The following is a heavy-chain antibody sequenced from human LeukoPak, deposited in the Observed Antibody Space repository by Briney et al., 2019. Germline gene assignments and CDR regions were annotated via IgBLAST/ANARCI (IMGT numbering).Heavy chain of an antibody. J-gene: IGHJ4*02. CDR2: ISAYNGNT. CDR3: ARRDSSGWYVFDY. CDR1: GYTFTSYG. Sequence: GASVKVSCKASGYTFTSYGISWVRQAPGQGLEWMGWISAYNGNTNCAQKLQGRVTMTTDTSASTAYMELSSLRSEDTAVYYCARRDSSGWYVFDYWGQGTLVTVSS. D-gene: IGHD6-19*01. V-gene: IGHV1-18*04.